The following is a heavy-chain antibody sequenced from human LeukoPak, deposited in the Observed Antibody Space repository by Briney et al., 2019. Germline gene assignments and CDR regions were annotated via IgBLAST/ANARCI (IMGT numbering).Heavy chain of an antibody. Sequence: GASVKVSCKASGGTFSSYAISWVRQAPGQGLEWMGWINPNSGGTNYAQKFQGRVTMTRDTSISTAYMELSRLRSDDTAVYYCASSVWPWAAFDIWGQGTMVTVSS. CDR2: INPNSGGT. CDR3: ASSVWPWAAFDI. V-gene: IGHV1-2*02. CDR1: GGTFSSYA. J-gene: IGHJ3*02. D-gene: IGHD1-26*01.